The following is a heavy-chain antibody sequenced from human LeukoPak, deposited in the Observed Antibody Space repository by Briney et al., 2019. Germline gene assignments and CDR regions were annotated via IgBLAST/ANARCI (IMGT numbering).Heavy chain of an antibody. Sequence: GGSLRLSCAASEFIFNAHSINWVRQAPGKGLEWVSYISGSGSSIDYADSVGGRFTIYRDSAKNSVYLQMNNLRAEDTAVYYCAKGTGASAWLADYWGQGTLVTVSS. J-gene: IGHJ4*02. CDR2: ISGSGSSI. V-gene: IGHV3-48*01. CDR1: EFIFNAHS. CDR3: AKGTGASAWLADY. D-gene: IGHD6-19*01.